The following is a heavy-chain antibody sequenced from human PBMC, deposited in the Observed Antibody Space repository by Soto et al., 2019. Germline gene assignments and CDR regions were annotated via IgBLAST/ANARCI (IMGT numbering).Heavy chain of an antibody. D-gene: IGHD3-9*01. Sequence: GGSLRLSCAASGFTFRRYGMHWVRQAPGKGLEWVAVISYDGSNKYYADSVKGRFTISRDNSKNTLYLQMNSLRAEDTAVYYCAKDRTYYDILTGFDYWGQGTLVTVSS. J-gene: IGHJ4*02. CDR2: ISYDGSNK. V-gene: IGHV3-30*18. CDR1: GFTFRRYG. CDR3: AKDRTYYDILTGFDY.